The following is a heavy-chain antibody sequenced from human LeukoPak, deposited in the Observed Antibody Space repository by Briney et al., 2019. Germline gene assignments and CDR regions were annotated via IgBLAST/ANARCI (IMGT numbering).Heavy chain of an antibody. CDR1: GFTFSDYY. J-gene: IGHJ3*02. CDR3: ARDTKATMVRGTAFDI. D-gene: IGHD3-10*01. Sequence: GGSLRLSCAASGFTFSDYYMSWIRQAPGKGLEWVSYISSSSSYTNYADSVKGRFTISRDNAKNSLYLQMNSLRAEDTAVYYCARDTKATMVRGTAFDIWGQGTMSPSLQ. V-gene: IGHV3-11*06. CDR2: ISSSSSYT.